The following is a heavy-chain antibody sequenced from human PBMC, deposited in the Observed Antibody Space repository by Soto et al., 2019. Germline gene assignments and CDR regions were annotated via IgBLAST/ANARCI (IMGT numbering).Heavy chain of an antibody. V-gene: IGHV4-39*01. Sequence: QLQLQESGPGLVKPSETLSLTCTVSGGSTSSSTYYWGWIRQPPGKGLEWIGSIYYSGNTYYNPSLKSRVTISVDTSKTQFSLKLNSVTAADTAVYYCASHTYYYVSSDYYYVLDYFDYWGQGTLVTVSS. CDR1: GGSTSSSTYY. CDR2: IYYSGNT. D-gene: IGHD3-22*01. CDR3: ASHTYYYVSSDYYYVLDYFDY. J-gene: IGHJ4*02.